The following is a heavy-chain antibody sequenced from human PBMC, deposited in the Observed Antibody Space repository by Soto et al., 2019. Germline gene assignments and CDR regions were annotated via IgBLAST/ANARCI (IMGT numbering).Heavy chain of an antibody. J-gene: IGHJ6*02. Sequence: SETLSLTCAVYGGSFSGYYWSWFRQPPGKGLEWIGEINHSGSTNYNPSLKSRVTISVDTSKNQFSLKLSSVTAADTAVYYCARDGGSGSYWYYYYGMDVWGQGTTVTVSS. V-gene: IGHV4-34*01. CDR2: INHSGST. D-gene: IGHD3-10*01. CDR1: GGSFSGYY. CDR3: ARDGGSGSYWYYYYGMDV.